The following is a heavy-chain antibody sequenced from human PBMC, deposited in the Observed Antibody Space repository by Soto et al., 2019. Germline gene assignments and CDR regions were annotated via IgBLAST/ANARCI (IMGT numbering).Heavy chain of an antibody. Sequence: ETLSLTCAVYGGSFSGYYWTWIRQPPGKGLEWIGEMNRSGSTNYNSSLKSRVTISVDTSQNQFSLNLSSVTAADTAVYYCARRLDYYDSSGPYYFDYWGQGTLVTVSS. CDR1: GGSFSGYY. J-gene: IGHJ4*02. D-gene: IGHD3-22*01. CDR2: MNRSGST. CDR3: ARRLDYYDSSGPYYFDY. V-gene: IGHV4-34*01.